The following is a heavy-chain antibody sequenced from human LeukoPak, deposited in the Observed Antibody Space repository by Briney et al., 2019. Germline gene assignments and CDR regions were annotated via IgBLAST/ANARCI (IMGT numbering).Heavy chain of an antibody. D-gene: IGHD1-14*01. Sequence: GGSLRLSCAASEFTFSSYSMNWVRQAPGKGLEWVSYISSSSSTIYYADSVKGRFTISRDNAKNSLYLQMNSLRAEDTAVYYCARDLTGARGYWGQGTLVTVSS. CDR3: ARDLTGARGY. CDR2: ISSSSSTI. V-gene: IGHV3-48*01. CDR1: EFTFSSYS. J-gene: IGHJ4*02.